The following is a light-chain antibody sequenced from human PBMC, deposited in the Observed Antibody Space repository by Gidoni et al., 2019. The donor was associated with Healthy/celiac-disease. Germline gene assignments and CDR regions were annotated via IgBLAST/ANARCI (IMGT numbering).Light chain of an antibody. J-gene: IGKJ1*01. V-gene: IGKV2-28*01. Sequence: DSVMSPYPLSLPVTPEEPDSISCRSSQSLLHSNGNNYLDWYLQKPGQSPHLLIYLGSNRACGVPDRFSGSGSGTDFTLNISRVEAEYVGVYYCMQALQTPWTFGQXTKVEIK. CDR1: QSLLHSNGNNY. CDR2: LGS. CDR3: MQALQTPWT.